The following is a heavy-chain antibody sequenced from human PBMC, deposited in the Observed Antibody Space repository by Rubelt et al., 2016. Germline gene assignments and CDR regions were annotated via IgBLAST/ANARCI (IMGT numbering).Heavy chain of an antibody. V-gene: IGHV4-59*12. Sequence: SISTYYWNWIRQPPGKGLEWIGYIYHSGSTYYNPSLKSRVTISVDTSKNQFSLKLSSVTAADTAVYYCAGDWRMDGYNEAFDYWGQGTLVTVSS. CDR2: IYHSGST. D-gene: IGHD5-24*01. J-gene: IGHJ4*02. CDR3: AGDWRMDGYNEAFDY. CDR1: SISTYY.